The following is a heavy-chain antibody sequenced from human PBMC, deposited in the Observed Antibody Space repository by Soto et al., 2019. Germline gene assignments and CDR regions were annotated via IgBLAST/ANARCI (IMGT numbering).Heavy chain of an antibody. J-gene: IGHJ4*02. V-gene: IGHV3-33*01. CDR1: GFTFGRHG. CDR3: ARADDYGDHGLDY. CDR2: IGSDGRRD. D-gene: IGHD4-17*01. Sequence: QVQLVESGGGVVQPGGSLRLSCAASGFTFGRHGMHWVRQAPGKGLEWVAVIGSDGRRDSYADSVKGRFTISRDNGQNTLYLPMNSLRAEDTAVYYCARADDYGDHGLDYWGQGTLVTVSS.